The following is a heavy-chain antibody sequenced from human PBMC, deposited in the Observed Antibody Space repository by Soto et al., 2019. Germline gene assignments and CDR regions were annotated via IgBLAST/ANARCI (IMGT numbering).Heavy chain of an antibody. Sequence: GGSLRLSCEGSGFTFSSYAMSWVRQAPGRGLEWVSGISGNGASTYYADSVKGRFTLSRDNSKNTLYLEVNSLRAEDTAVYYCAKDSGYYDTSGYFHRWDYGMDVWGQGTTVTVSS. CDR2: ISGNGAST. D-gene: IGHD3-22*01. CDR3: AKDSGYYDTSGYFHRWDYGMDV. J-gene: IGHJ6*02. V-gene: IGHV3-23*01. CDR1: GFTFSSYA.